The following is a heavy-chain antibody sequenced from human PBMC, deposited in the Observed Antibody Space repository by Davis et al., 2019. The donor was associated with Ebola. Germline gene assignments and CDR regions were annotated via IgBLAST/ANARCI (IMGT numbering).Heavy chain of an antibody. CDR1: GYTFTGYY. J-gene: IGHJ4*02. Sequence: ASVKVSCKASGYTFTGYYMHWVRQAPGQGLEWMGRINPNSGGTNYAQKFQGRVTMTRDTSISTAYMELSRLRSDDTAVYYCARVYIAAAGTWFDYWGQGTLVTVSS. D-gene: IGHD6-13*01. CDR2: INPNSGGT. V-gene: IGHV1-2*06. CDR3: ARVYIAAAGTWFDY.